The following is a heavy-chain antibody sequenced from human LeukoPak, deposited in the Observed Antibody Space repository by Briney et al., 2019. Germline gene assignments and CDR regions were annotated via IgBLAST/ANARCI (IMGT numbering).Heavy chain of an antibody. Sequence: ASVKVSCKASGYTFTSYGISWVRQAPGQGLEWMGWISAYNGNTNYAQKLQGRVTMATDTSTSTAYMELRSLRSDDTAVYYCARGASKNGRGVVVVAATSGDYWGQGTLVTVSS. CDR1: GYTFTSYG. V-gene: IGHV1-18*01. CDR2: ISAYNGNT. CDR3: ARGASKNGRGVVVVAATSGDY. D-gene: IGHD2-15*01. J-gene: IGHJ4*02.